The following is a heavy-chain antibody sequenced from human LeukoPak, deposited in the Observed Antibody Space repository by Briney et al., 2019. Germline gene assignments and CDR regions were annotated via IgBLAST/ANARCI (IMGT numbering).Heavy chain of an antibody. D-gene: IGHD2-15*01. J-gene: IGHJ4*02. Sequence: KTGGSLRLSCAASGFTFSSYSMNWVRQAPGKGLEWVSSISSSSSYIYYADSVKGRFTISRDNAKNSLYLQMNSLRAEDTAVYYCARDLLGQWGFVDYWGQGTLVTVSS. CDR2: ISSSSSYI. CDR3: ARDLLGQWGFVDY. V-gene: IGHV3-21*01. CDR1: GFTFSSYS.